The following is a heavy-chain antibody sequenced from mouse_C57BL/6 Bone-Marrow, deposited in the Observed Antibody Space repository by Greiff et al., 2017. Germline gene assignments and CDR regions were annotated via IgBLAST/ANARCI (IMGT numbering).Heavy chain of an antibody. D-gene: IGHD3-1*01. J-gene: IGHJ2*01. V-gene: IGHV1-15*01. CDR1: GYTFTDYE. CDR2: INPDTGGT. CDR3: TRQWLGGSGKYYFDY. Sequence: QVQLQQSGAELVRPGASVTLSCKASGYTFTDYELHWVKQTPVHCLEWIGAINPDTGGTTYNQKFKGKAILTADKYSSTAYMELHSLTSEDSVVYSGTRQWLGGSGKYYFDYWGQGTTLTVSS.